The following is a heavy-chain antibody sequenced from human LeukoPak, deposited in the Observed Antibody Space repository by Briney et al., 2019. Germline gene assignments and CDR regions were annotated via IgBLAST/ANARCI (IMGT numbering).Heavy chain of an antibody. Sequence: GRSLRLSCAASGFTFSSYAMHWVRQAPGKGLEWVAVISYDGSNKYYADSVKGRFTISRDNSKNTLYLQMNSLRAEDTAVYYCARDRGYCSGGSCSPYFGYWGQGTLVTVSS. CDR3: ARDRGYCSGGSCSPYFGY. CDR1: GFTFSSYA. V-gene: IGHV3-30*04. D-gene: IGHD2-15*01. J-gene: IGHJ4*02. CDR2: ISYDGSNK.